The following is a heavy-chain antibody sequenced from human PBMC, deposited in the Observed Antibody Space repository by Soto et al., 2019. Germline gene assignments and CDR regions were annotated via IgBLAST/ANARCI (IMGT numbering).Heavy chain of an antibody. CDR1: GYTFTSYG. CDR2: ISAYNGNT. Sequence: ASVKVSCKASGYTFTSYGISWVRQAPGQGLEWMGWISAYNGNTNYAQKLQGRVTMTTDTSTSTAYMELRSLRSDDTAVYYCARDREYSSGRSRPDGSFDYWGQGTLVTVSS. J-gene: IGHJ4*02. D-gene: IGHD6-19*01. V-gene: IGHV1-18*01. CDR3: ARDREYSSGRSRPDGSFDY.